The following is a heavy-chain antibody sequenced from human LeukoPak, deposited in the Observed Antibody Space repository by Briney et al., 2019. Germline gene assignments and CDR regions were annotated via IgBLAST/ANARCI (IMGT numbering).Heavy chain of an antibody. CDR1: GGSFSGYY. CDR3: VRVGYRYVINDWSRTGLGAYPTKYYYHMDV. D-gene: IGHD5-18*01. V-gene: IGHV4-34*01. J-gene: IGHJ6*03. Sequence: SETLSLTCAVYGGSFSGYYWSWVRQPPGNGLEWIGEINHSGSTNYNPSLKSRVTISVDTSKNQFSLKLRAVAAADTAVYFCVRVGYRYVINDWSRTGLGAYPTKYYYHMDVWDKGATVTVSS. CDR2: INHSGST.